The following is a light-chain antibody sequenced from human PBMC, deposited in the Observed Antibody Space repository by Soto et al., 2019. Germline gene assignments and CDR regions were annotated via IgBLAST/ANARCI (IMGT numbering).Light chain of an antibody. V-gene: IGKV1-5*03. J-gene: IGKJ1*01. CDR3: QQSYSTTWT. CDR2: KAS. Sequence: DIQMTQSPSTLSASVGDRVTIPCRASQTLSKWLAWYQQKPERPPKLLIYKASSLQSGVPSRFSGSGSETDFTLTISSLQPEDFATYSCQQSYSTTWTFGQGTKVDIK. CDR1: QTLSKW.